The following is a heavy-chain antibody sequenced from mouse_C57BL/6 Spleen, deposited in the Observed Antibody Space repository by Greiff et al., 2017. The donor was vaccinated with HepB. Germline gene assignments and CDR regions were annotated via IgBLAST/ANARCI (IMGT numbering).Heavy chain of an antibody. Sequence: EVHLVESGGGLVKPGGSLKLSCAASGFTFSSYAMSWVRQTPEKRLEWVATISDGGSYTYYPDNVKGRITISRDNAKNNRYLQMSRLKSEDTAMYYCGRDTASWAMDYWGQGTSVTVSS. V-gene: IGHV5-4*01. CDR1: GFTFSSYA. CDR3: GRDTASWAMDY. J-gene: IGHJ4*01. CDR2: ISDGGSYT. D-gene: IGHD1-2*01.